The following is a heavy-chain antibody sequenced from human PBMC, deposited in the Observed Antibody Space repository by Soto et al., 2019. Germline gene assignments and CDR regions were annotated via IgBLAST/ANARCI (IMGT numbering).Heavy chain of an antibody. CDR1: GVSIRSGCYY. CDR3: ARDLQWGYFDY. Sequence: QVQLQESGPGLVKPSQTLSLTCTVSGVSIRSGCYYWSWIRQHPGKGLEWIGYIYYSGSTYYNPSLKSRVTISVYKSKNQSSLKLSSVTAADTAVYSWARDLQWGYFDYGGQGTMVTVSS. J-gene: IGHJ4*02. D-gene: IGHD1-26*01. CDR2: IYYSGST. V-gene: IGHV4-31*03.